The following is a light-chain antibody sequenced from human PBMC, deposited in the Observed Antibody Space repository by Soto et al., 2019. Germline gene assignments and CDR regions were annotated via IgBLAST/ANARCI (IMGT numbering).Light chain of an antibody. CDR3: QHYNSDSAA. J-gene: IGKJ1*01. CDR2: KAS. CDR1: QTISSW. Sequence: DIQMTQSPSTRSVSVGYIVTITCRASQTISSWLAWYQQKPGKAPKLLIYKASTLKSGVPSRFTGSGSGTEFPLTISSLQPDDFETYYCQHYNSDSAAFGQGTKVDIK. V-gene: IGKV1-5*03.